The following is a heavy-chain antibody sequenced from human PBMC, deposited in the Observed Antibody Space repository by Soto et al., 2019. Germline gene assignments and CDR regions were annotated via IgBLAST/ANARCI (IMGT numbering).Heavy chain of an antibody. Sequence: ASVKVSCKASGYTFTAYPMHWVRQAPGQRLEWMGWINAANGDTGYSQKFHDRVTFTRDTSATTVYMELSSLTSEDTAVYYCALYDYYGAGVYYFYHCGQGSLVTVSA. CDR2: INAANGDT. D-gene: IGHD3-10*01. CDR3: ALYDYYGAGVYYFYH. V-gene: IGHV1-3*01. J-gene: IGHJ4*02. CDR1: GYTFTAYP.